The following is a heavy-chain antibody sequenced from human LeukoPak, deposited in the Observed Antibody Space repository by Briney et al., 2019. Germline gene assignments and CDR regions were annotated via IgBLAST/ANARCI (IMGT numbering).Heavy chain of an antibody. Sequence: ASVKVSYKASGYSFTTYDIAWVRLAAGQGLEWMGWMNPNTGNTGYAQKFQGRVAMTRDTSISTAYMELTSLISEDTAIYYCARTYYYDNIADNWFDPWGQGALVTVSS. D-gene: IGHD3-22*01. J-gene: IGHJ5*02. CDR1: GYSFTTYD. CDR3: ARTYYYDNIADNWFDP. CDR2: MNPNTGNT. V-gene: IGHV1-8*01.